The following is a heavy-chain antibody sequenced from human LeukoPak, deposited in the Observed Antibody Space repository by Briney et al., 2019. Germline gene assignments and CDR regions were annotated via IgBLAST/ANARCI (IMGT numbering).Heavy chain of an antibody. CDR3: ARDHSKWEPTGQDY. J-gene: IGHJ4*02. CDR2: IKQDGSEK. Sequence: GGSLRLSCAASGFTFSSYWMSWVRQAPGKGLEWVANIKQDGSEKYYVDSVKGRFTISRDNAKNSLYLQMNSLRAEDTAVYYCARDHSKWEPTGQDYWGQGTLVTVSS. V-gene: IGHV3-7*01. CDR1: GFTFSSYW. D-gene: IGHD1-26*01.